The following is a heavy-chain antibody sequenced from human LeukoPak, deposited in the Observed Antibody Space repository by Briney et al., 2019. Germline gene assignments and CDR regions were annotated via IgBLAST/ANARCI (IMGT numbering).Heavy chain of an antibody. J-gene: IGHJ3*02. D-gene: IGHD3-22*01. CDR1: GGSISSYY. V-gene: IGHV4-59*01. CDR2: IYYSGST. CDR3: ARADYYDSSGYHYAFDI. Sequence: PSETLSLTCTVSGGSISSYYWSWIRQPPGKGLEWIGYIYYSGSTNYNPSLKSRVTISVDTSKNQFSLKLSSVTAADTAVYYCARADYYDSSGYHYAFDIWGQGTMVTVSS.